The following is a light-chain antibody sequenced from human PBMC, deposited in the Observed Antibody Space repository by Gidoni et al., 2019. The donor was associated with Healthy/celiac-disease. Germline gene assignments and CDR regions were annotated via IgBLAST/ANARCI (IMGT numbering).Light chain of an antibody. CDR3: YSTDSSGNLEGV. CDR2: EDS. Sequence: SYELTQPPSGSVSPGQTARITCSGDALPKKYAYWYQQKSGQAPVLVIYEDSKRPSGIPERFSGSSSGKMATWTISGAQVEDEADYYCYSTDSSGNLEGVFGGGTKLTVL. CDR1: ALPKKY. V-gene: IGLV3-10*01. J-gene: IGLJ3*02.